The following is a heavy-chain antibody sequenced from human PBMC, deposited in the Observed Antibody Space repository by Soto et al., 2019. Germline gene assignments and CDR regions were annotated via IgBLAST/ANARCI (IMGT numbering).Heavy chain of an antibody. Sequence: QVTLKESGPVLVKPTETLTLTCTVSGFSLSKARMGVSWIRQPPGKALEWLAHIFWNDERSYNTSLKSRLTTPXXXSXXQVVLTMTTVDPVDTGTYFCARALREGLPIYYFDSWGQGTLVTVSS. J-gene: IGHJ4*02. V-gene: IGHV2-26*01. D-gene: IGHD1-26*01. CDR3: ARALREGLPIYYFDS. CDR1: GFSLSKARMG. CDR2: IFWNDER.